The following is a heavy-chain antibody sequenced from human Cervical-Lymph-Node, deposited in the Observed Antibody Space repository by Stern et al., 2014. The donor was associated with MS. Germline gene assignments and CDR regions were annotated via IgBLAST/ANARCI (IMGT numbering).Heavy chain of an antibody. CDR3: ARESYDFWSGYYTFDY. Sequence: QVQLQESGPGLVKPSQTLSLTCTVSGGSISSGGYYWSWIRQHPGKGLEWLGYIYSGGSSYYTPSLKSRVTISVDTSKNQFSLKLSSVTAADTAVYYCARESYDFWSGYYTFDYWGQGTLVTVSS. J-gene: IGHJ4*02. CDR1: GGSISSGGYY. CDR2: IYSGGSS. D-gene: IGHD3-3*01. V-gene: IGHV4-31*03.